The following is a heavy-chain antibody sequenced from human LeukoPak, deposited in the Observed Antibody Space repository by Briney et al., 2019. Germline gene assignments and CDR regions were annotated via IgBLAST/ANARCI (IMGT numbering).Heavy chain of an antibody. J-gene: IGHJ4*02. V-gene: IGHV4-39*07. CDR1: GGSISSSSYY. Sequence: SETLSLTCTVSGGSISSSSYYWGWIRQPPGKGLEWIGSSYYSGSTYYNPSLKSRVTISVDTSRNQFSLKLSSVTAADTAVYYCAVDLRDTAMVHLDFDYWGQGTLVTVSS. D-gene: IGHD5-18*01. CDR3: AVDLRDTAMVHLDFDY. CDR2: SYYSGST.